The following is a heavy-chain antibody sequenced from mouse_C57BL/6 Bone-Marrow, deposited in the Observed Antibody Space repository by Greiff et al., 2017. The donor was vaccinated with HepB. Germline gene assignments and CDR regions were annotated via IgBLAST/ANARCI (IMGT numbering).Heavy chain of an antibody. Sequence: ESGPGLVKPSQSLSLTCSVTGYSITSGYYWNRIRQFPGNKLEWMGYISYDGSNNYNPSLKNRISITRDTSKNQFFLKLNSVTTEDTATYYCATDYYGSLDYWGQGTTLTVSS. CDR2: ISYDGSN. J-gene: IGHJ2*01. D-gene: IGHD1-1*01. V-gene: IGHV3-6*01. CDR1: GYSITSGYY. CDR3: ATDYYGSLDY.